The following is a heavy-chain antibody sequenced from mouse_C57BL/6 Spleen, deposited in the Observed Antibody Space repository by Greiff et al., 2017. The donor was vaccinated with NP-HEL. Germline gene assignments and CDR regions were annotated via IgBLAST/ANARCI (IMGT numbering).Heavy chain of an antibody. CDR2: INPNNGGT. CDR1: GYTFTDYN. D-gene: IGHD1-1*01. CDR3: ARAEYYGSSGEYYFDY. V-gene: IGHV1-18*01. J-gene: IGHJ2*01. Sequence: EVQLQQSGPELVKPGASVKIPCKASGYTFTDYNMDWVKQSHGKSLEWIGDINPNNGGTISNQKFKGKATLTVDKSSSTAYMALRSLPSEDTAVYDWARAEYYGSSGEYYFDYWGQGTTLTVSS.